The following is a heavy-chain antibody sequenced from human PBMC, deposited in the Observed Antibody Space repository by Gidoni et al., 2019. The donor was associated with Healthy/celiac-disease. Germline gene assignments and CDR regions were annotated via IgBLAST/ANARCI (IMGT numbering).Heavy chain of an antibody. CDR3: ARIYLSYYDSSGYHTYFDY. J-gene: IGHJ4*02. D-gene: IGHD3-22*01. CDR1: GFSLSNARMG. Sequence: QVTLKESGPVLVKPTETLTLTCTVSGFSLSNARMGVSWIRQPPGKALEWLAHIFSNDEKSYSTSLKSRLTISKDTSKSQVVLTMTNMDPVDTATYYCARIYLSYYDSSGYHTYFDYWGQGTLVTVSS. CDR2: IFSNDEK. V-gene: IGHV2-26*01.